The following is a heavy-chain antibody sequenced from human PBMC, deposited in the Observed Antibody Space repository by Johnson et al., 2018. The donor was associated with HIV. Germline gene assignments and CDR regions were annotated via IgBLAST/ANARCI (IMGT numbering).Heavy chain of an antibody. CDR1: GFTFSSYW. CDR3: TTDRGNGDYDAFDI. J-gene: IGHJ3*02. Sequence: VQLVESGGGLVQPGGSLRLSCAASGFTFSSYWMSWVRQAPGKGLEWVANIKEDGSAKYYVDSVKGRFTISRDNAKNSLYLQMNSLRAEDTAVYYCTTDRGNGDYDAFDIWGQGTMVTVSS. CDR2: IKEDGSAK. V-gene: IGHV3-7*03. D-gene: IGHD4-17*01.